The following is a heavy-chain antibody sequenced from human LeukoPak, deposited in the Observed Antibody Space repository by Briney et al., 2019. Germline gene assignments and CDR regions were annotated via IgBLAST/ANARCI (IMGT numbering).Heavy chain of an antibody. J-gene: IGHJ4*02. Sequence: ASVKVSCKPSGYTFIDYFLHWVRQAPGQGREWMGWINPDSGATNYAQKFQGRVTMTRDTSISTVYMELSRLESDDTAVYYCAKDWSDLGSTYYFDFWGQGTLVTVSS. CDR3: AKDWSDLGSTYYFDF. CDR2: INPDSGAT. CDR1: GYTFIDYF. D-gene: IGHD1-1*01. V-gene: IGHV1-2*02.